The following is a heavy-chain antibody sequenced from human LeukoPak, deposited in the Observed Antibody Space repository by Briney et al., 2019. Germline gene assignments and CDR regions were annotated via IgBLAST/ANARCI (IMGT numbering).Heavy chain of an antibody. J-gene: IGHJ4*02. CDR1: GGTFSSYA. CDR3: ATDLKGSYYDFWSGYYY. D-gene: IGHD3-3*01. V-gene: IGHV1-69*06. Sequence: ASVKVSCKASGGTFSSYAISWVRQAPGQGLEWMGGIIPIFGTANYAQKFQGRVTMTEDTSTDTAYMELSSLRSEDTAVYYCATDLKGSYYDFWSGYYYWGQGTLVTVSS. CDR2: IIPIFGTA.